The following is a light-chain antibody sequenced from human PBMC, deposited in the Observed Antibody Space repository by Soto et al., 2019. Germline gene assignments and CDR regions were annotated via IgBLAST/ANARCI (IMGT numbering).Light chain of an antibody. CDR2: EVS. CDR3: TSYTSSNTVI. J-gene: IGLJ2*01. V-gene: IGLV2-14*01. CDR1: SSDVGGYNY. Sequence: SALTQPASVSGSPGQSITISCTGTSSDVGGYNYVSWYQHHPGKVPKLMIYEVSNRPSGVSNRFSGSKSGNTASLTISGLQAEDEADYYCTSYTSSNTVIFGGGTKLTVL.